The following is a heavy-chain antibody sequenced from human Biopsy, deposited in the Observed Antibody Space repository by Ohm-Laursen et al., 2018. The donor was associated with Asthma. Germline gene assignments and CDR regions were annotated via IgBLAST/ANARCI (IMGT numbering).Heavy chain of an antibody. CDR2: IHHSGTS. CDR1: GDSITSGGCC. J-gene: IGHJ4*02. Sequence: PSLTCTVSGDSITSGGCCWNWIRQHPGKGLEWIGYIHHSGTSYFNPSLKSRVSFSRDTSKNQFSLRLSSVTAADTAMYYCARIPRRSGSYFVDYWGQGTLVTVSS. D-gene: IGHD3-22*01. V-gene: IGHV4-31*03. CDR3: ARIPRRSGSYFVDY.